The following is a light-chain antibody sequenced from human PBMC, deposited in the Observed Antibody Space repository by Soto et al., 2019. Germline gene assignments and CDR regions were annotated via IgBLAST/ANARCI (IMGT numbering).Light chain of an antibody. CDR3: CSDAGPYTFTV. V-gene: IGLV2-11*01. J-gene: IGLJ2*01. CDR1: SSDVGGYHF. Sequence: QSALTQPRSVSGSPGQSVTISCTGTSSDVGGYHFVSWYQHQPGKAPTPMIFDVSKRPSGVPDRFSGAKSGNTASLTISGLQAEDEADYYCCSDAGPYTFTVFGGGTKLTVL. CDR2: DVS.